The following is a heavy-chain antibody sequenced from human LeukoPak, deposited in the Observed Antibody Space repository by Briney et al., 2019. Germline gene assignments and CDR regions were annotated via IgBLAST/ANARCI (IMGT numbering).Heavy chain of an antibody. D-gene: IGHD5-12*01. CDR1: GYTFTSYG. Sequence: ASVKVSCKASGYTFTSYGISWVRQAPGQGLEWMGWISAYNGNTNYAQKLQGRVTMATDTSTSTAYMELSSLRSEDTAVYYCARSKTYEGNFDYWGQGTLVTVSS. V-gene: IGHV1-18*01. J-gene: IGHJ4*02. CDR3: ARSKTYEGNFDY. CDR2: ISAYNGNT.